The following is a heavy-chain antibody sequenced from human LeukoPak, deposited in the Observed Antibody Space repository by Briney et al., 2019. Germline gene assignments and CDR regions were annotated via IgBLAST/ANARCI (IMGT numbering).Heavy chain of an antibody. CDR1: GGSFSGYY. CDR3: ARVDIVVVPAARYYYYYMDV. CDR2: INHSGST. V-gene: IGHV4-34*01. D-gene: IGHD2-2*03. Sequence: SETLSLTCAVYGGSFSGYYWSWIRQPPGKGLEWIGEINHSGSTNYNPSLKSRVTISVDTSKNQFSLKLSSVTAADTAVYYCARVDIVVVPAARYYYYYMDVWGKGTTVTVSS. J-gene: IGHJ6*03.